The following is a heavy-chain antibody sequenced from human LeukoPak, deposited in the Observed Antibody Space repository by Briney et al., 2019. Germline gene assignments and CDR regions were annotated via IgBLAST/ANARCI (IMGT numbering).Heavy chain of an antibody. CDR2: IIPIVGTA. CDR3: AGRNCTNGVCYWVFDY. Sequence: SVKVSCKASGGTFSSYAISWVRQAPGQGLEWMGGIIPIVGTANYAQKFQGRVTITADKSTSTAYMELSSLRSEDTAVYYCAGRNCTNGVCYWVFDYWGQGTLVTVSS. CDR1: GGTFSSYA. D-gene: IGHD2-8*01. J-gene: IGHJ4*02. V-gene: IGHV1-69*06.